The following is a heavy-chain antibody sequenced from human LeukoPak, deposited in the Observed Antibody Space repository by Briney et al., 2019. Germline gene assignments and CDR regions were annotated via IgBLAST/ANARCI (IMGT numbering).Heavy chain of an antibody. J-gene: IGHJ4*02. V-gene: IGHV3-30*02. CDR1: GFISNNYG. Sequence: GGSLRLSCAASGFISNNYGFHWVRQAPGKGQEWMAFIRDDGHIKYFADSVKGRFTISRDNSKNTMYLQMSSLRAEDTAVYYCARYRSVTTGKRFFDYWGQGTLVTVSS. D-gene: IGHD4-17*01. CDR3: ARYRSVTTGKRFFDY. CDR2: IRDDGHIK.